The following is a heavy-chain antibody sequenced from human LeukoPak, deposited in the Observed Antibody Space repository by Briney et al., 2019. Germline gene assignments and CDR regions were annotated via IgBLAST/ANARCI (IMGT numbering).Heavy chain of an antibody. CDR3: ARDNYDYGDYYFDY. V-gene: IGHV3-74*01. Sequence: PGGSLRLSCAASGFTFSSYWMHWVRQAPGKGLVWVSRINSDGSSTSYADSVKGRFTISRDNAKNSLSLQMNSLRTEDTAVYYCARDNYDYGDYYFDYWGQGTLVTVSS. CDR2: INSDGSST. J-gene: IGHJ4*02. CDR1: GFTFSSYW. D-gene: IGHD4-17*01.